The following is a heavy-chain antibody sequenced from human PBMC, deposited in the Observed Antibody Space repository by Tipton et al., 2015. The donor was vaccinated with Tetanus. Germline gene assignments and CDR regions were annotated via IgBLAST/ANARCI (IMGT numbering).Heavy chain of an antibody. CDR3: ARDSSMAVADPILWY. CDR2: INSDGSST. CDR1: GLAFSSYW. Sequence: SLRLSCAASGLAFSSYWMHWVRQAPGKGLVRVSRINSDGSSTSYADSVKGRFTISRDNAKNTLYLQMNSLRAEDTAVYYCARDSSMAVADPILWYWGQGTLVTVSS. J-gene: IGHJ4*02. V-gene: IGHV3-74*01. D-gene: IGHD6-19*01.